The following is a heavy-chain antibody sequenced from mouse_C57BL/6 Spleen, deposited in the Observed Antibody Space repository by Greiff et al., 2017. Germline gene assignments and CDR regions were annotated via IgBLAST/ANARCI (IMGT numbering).Heavy chain of an antibody. D-gene: IGHD2-1*01. Sequence: QVQLQQPGAELVMPGASVKLSCKASGYTFTSYWMHWVKQRPGQGLEWIGEIDPSDSYTNYNQKFKGKSTLTVDKSSSTAYMQLSSLTSEDSAAYYCARTSYGNYGFAYWGQGTLVTVSA. V-gene: IGHV1-69*01. CDR2: IDPSDSYT. CDR1: GYTFTSYW. CDR3: ARTSYGNYGFAY. J-gene: IGHJ3*01.